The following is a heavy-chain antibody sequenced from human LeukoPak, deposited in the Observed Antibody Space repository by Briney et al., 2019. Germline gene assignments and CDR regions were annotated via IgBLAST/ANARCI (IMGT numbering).Heavy chain of an antibody. CDR2: INPSGVSS. J-gene: IGHJ4*02. D-gene: IGHD3-22*01. CDR3: ARGLPPRRNYDSSGYYSYYFDY. Sequence: ASVKVSCKASGYTFTTYYIHWVRQAPGQGLEWMGIINPSGVSSSYSQKFQGRVTMTRDTSTTTVYMELRSLTSDDTAVFYCARGLPPRRNYDSSGYYSYYFDYWGQGTLVTVSS. CDR1: GYTFTTYY. V-gene: IGHV1-46*01.